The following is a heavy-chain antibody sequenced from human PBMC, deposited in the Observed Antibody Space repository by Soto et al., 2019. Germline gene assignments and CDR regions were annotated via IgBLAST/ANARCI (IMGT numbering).Heavy chain of an antibody. CDR3: AKDAEDIVVVVPATYAWDY. D-gene: IGHD2-15*01. CDR1: GLTVSNAY. V-gene: IGHV3-53*01. J-gene: IGHJ4*02. CDR2: IYDNGTT. Sequence: GGSLRLSCAAHGLTVSNAYIAWFRQAPGVALECVSVIYDNGTTYYADSVKGRFTISRDNSKNTLYLQMHSLSAEDTAVYYCAKDAEDIVVVVPATYAWDYWRQGSLVMVYS.